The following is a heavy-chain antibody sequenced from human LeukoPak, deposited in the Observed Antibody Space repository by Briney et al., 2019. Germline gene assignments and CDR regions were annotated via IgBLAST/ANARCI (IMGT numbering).Heavy chain of an antibody. J-gene: IGHJ4*02. V-gene: IGHV4-61*02. D-gene: IGHD3-10*01. CDR3: ARHYYGSENYYFDF. Sequence: SQTLSLTCTVSGGSINSGSYYWSWIRQPPWKGLEWIGRIHSSGTTNYKSSLKSRVTILVDTPRNQFSLKLTSVTAADTAVYYCARHYYGSENYYFDFWGQGTLVTVSS. CDR1: GGSINSGSYY. CDR2: IHSSGTT.